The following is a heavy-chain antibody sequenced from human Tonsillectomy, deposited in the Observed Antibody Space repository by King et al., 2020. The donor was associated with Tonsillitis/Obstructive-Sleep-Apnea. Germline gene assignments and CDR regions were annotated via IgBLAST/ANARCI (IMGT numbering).Heavy chain of an antibody. CDR3: AHRRWHCTSTTFNGYVEY. D-gene: IGHD2/OR15-2a*01. Sequence: TLKESGPTLVKPTQTLTLTCTFSGFSLTTSGVGVGWIRQPPGQALECLALIYWDDDKRYSPSLKRRLTITKDTSKNQVVLTMTNMDPVDTATYYCAHRRWHCTSTTFNGYVEYWGQGTLVTVSS. CDR2: IYWDDDK. CDR1: GFSLTTSGVG. V-gene: IGHV2-5*02. J-gene: IGHJ4*02.